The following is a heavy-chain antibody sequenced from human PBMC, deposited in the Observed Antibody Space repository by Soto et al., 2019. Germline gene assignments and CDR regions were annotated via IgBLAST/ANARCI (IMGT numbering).Heavy chain of an antibody. J-gene: IGHJ4*02. CDR3: ASGDWVDY. Sequence: QVQLVQSGAEVKMPGASVKVSCKASGYTFTRHAMRWVRQAPGQRLEWMGWINAGNGDTKYSQKFQGRVTLTRDTSANTAYMDLSSLRSEDTAVYYCASGDWVDYWGQGTLVTVSS. V-gene: IGHV1-3*01. CDR2: INAGNGDT. CDR1: GYTFTRHA. D-gene: IGHD2-21*02.